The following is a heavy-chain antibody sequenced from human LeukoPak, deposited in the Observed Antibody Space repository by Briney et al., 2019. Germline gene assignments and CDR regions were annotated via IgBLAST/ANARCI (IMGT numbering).Heavy chain of an antibody. D-gene: IGHD3-10*01. CDR2: IRYDGSNK. CDR3: AKAGWFGDPADY. J-gene: IGHJ4*02. CDR1: GFTFSTYG. Sequence: GGSLRLSCAASGFTFSTYGMHWVRQAPGKGLEWVAFIRYDGSNKYYADSVKGRLTISRDNSKNTLYLQMNSLRAEDTAVYYCAKAGWFGDPADYWGQGTLVTVSS. V-gene: IGHV3-30*02.